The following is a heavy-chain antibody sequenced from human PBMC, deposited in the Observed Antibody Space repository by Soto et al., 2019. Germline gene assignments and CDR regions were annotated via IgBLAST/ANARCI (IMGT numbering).Heavy chain of an antibody. V-gene: IGHV4-4*02. D-gene: IGHD5-18*01. CDR3: AGQGKRRWIRIGGAFDI. Sequence: QVQLQESGPGLVKPSGTLSLTCAVSSGSISSSNWWSWVRQPPGKGLEWIGEIYHSGSTTYNPSLRSRVTFSADKSKDQLSLKLSSVTAADTAVYYCAGQGKRRWIRIGGAFDIWGQGTMVTVSS. J-gene: IGHJ3*02. CDR1: SGSISSSNW. CDR2: IYHSGST.